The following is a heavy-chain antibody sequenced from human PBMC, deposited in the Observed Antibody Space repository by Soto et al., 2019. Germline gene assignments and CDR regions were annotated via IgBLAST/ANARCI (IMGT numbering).Heavy chain of an antibody. D-gene: IGHD3-9*01. CDR3: AKVQTYYDILTGDLDAFDI. CDR1: GFTFSSYA. V-gene: IGHV3-23*01. Sequence: GGALRLSCAASGFTFSSYAMSWVRQAPGKGLEWVSAISGSGGSTYYADSVKGRFTISRDNSKNTLYLQMNSLRAEDTAVYYCAKVQTYYDILTGDLDAFDIWGQGTMVTVSS. CDR2: ISGSGGST. J-gene: IGHJ3*02.